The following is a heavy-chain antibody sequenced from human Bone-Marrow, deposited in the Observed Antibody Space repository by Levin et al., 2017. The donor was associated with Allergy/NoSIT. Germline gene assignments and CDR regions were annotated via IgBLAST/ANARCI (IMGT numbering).Heavy chain of an antibody. D-gene: IGHD3-9*01. Sequence: PGGSLRLSCTASGFTFGGYTMTWFRQAPGKGLDWVSFIKSKAHGGTTRYAASVQGRFTISRDESKSIAFLQMNSLKTEDTARYYCLVLMTGSQAYFDYWGQGTLVTVSS. V-gene: IGHV3-49*03. CDR2: IKSKAHGGTT. J-gene: IGHJ4*02. CDR1: GFTFGGYT. CDR3: LVLMTGSQAYFDY.